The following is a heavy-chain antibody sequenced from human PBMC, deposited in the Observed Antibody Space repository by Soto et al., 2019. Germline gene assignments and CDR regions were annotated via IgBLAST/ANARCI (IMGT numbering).Heavy chain of an antibody. CDR3: ARDPQYSTSSQVFDS. D-gene: IGHD6-6*01. J-gene: IGHJ4*02. V-gene: IGHV1-18*01. CDR1: GYTFTTYA. CDR2: ISTYNGNT. Sequence: QVQLVQSGAEVKKPGASVKVSCKASGYTFTTYAISWVRQAPGQGLEWMGRISTYNGNTKYAQKLQGRVTMTTDTSTSTAYMELRSLRSDDTAVYYCARDPQYSTSSQVFDSWGQGTLVTVFS.